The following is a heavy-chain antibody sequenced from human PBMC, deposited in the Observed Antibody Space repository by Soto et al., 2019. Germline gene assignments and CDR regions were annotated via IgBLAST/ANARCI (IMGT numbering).Heavy chain of an antibody. CDR3: ARDSGTNWFDP. V-gene: IGHV3-11*06. Sequence: GGSLRLSCAASGFTFSDYYMNWIRQAPGKGLEWVSSISSSSSHTTYADSVKGRFTISRDNSKNSLYLQMNNLGAEDTAVYYCARDSGTNWFDPWGQGTLVTVSS. CDR1: GFTFSDYY. J-gene: IGHJ5*02. D-gene: IGHD3-10*01. CDR2: ISSSSSHT.